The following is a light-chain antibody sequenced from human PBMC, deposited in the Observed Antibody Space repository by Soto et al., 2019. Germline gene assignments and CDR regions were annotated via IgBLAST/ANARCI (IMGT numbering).Light chain of an antibody. Sequence: QSVLTQPASVSGSPGQSITISCTGTSSDIGGSTQVSWYQQHPGKAPKPMIYEGSKRPSGVSNRFSGSKSGDTASLTISGLQTEDEADYYCSSYSTTNTYVFGTGTKLTAL. CDR2: EGS. CDR3: SSYSTTNTYV. J-gene: IGLJ1*01. V-gene: IGLV2-14*01. CDR1: SSDIGGSTQ.